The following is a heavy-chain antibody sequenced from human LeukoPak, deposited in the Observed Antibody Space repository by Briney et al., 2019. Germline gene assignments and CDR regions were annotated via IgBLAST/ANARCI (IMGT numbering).Heavy chain of an antibody. CDR1: GGSISSYY. CDR2: IYTSGST. J-gene: IGHJ5*02. D-gene: IGHD2-2*01. Sequence: SETLSLTCTVSGGSISSYYWSWIRQPAGKGLEWIGRIYTSGSTNYNPSLKSRVTISVDTSKSQFSLNLSSVTAADSGVYYCVRVRDCTSAACHDTRFDTWGPGTLVTVSS. CDR3: VRVRDCTSAACHDTRFDT. V-gene: IGHV4-4*07.